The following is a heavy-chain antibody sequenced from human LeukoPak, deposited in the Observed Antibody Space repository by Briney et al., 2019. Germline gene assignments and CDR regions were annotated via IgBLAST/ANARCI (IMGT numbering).Heavy chain of an antibody. CDR1: GGSINSYH. D-gene: IGHD6-19*01. CDR3: ARVAGGWSYYFDS. V-gene: IGHV4-59*01. J-gene: IGHJ4*02. CDR2: IYYSGSI. Sequence: SETLSLTCTVSGGSINSYHWSWIRQPPGKGLEWIGYIYYSGSIKYNPSLKSRVTISIDTSKSQFSLKLNSVTAADTAVYYCARVAGGWSYYFDSWGQGTLVTVSS.